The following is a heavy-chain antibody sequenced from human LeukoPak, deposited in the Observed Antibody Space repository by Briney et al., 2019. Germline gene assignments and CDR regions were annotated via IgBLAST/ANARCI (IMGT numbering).Heavy chain of an antibody. Sequence: GGSLRLSCAASGFTFSNYAMSWIRQAPGKGLEWVSGIIESGGGTHYADSVKGRFTISRDNSKNTLYLQMNSLRAEDTAVYYCAKGARGQYYDFWSGYYTHFDHWGQGTLVTVSS. J-gene: IGHJ4*02. CDR2: IIESGGGT. CDR1: GFTFSNYA. V-gene: IGHV3-23*01. D-gene: IGHD3-3*01. CDR3: AKGARGQYYDFWSGYYTHFDH.